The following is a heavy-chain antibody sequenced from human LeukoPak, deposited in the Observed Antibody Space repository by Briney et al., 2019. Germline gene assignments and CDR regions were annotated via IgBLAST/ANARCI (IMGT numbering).Heavy chain of an antibody. Sequence: ASVKVSCKASGYTFTGYYMHWVRQAPGQGLEWLGWINPNSGGTNYAQKFQGWVTMTRDTSISTAYMELSRLRSDDTAVYYCARAGAGPEPADYWGQGTLVTVSS. CDR3: ARAGAGPEPADY. CDR2: INPNSGGT. J-gene: IGHJ4*02. V-gene: IGHV1-2*04. CDR1: GYTFTGYY. D-gene: IGHD1-14*01.